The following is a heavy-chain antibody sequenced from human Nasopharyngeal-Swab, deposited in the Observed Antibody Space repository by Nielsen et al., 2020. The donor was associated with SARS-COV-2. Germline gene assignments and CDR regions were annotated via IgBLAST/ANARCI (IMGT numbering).Heavy chain of an antibody. Sequence: SETLSLTCTVSGGSISSTSYYWGWIRQPPGKGLEWIGNIYYSGSTYYNPSLKSRVTISVDTSKNQFSLKLSSVTAADTAVYYCARDIGAAGTFDYWGQGTLVTVSS. D-gene: IGHD6-13*01. CDR2: IYYSGST. CDR3: ARDIGAAGTFDY. J-gene: IGHJ4*02. V-gene: IGHV4-39*07. CDR1: GGSISSTSYY.